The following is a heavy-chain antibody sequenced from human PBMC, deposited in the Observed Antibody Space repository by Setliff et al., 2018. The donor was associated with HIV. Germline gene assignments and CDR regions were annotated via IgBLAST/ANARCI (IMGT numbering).Heavy chain of an antibody. CDR3: ARGSYCGGDCYSPFDY. Sequence: SVKVSCKASGGSFRSYAFSWVRQAPGQGLEWMGGIILIFGTTKYAQNFRGRVTIAADESTTTTYMELSSLVFEDTAVYKCARGSYCGGDCYSPFDYWGQGTLVTVSS. D-gene: IGHD2-21*02. CDR2: IILIFGTT. J-gene: IGHJ4*02. V-gene: IGHV1-69*13. CDR1: GGSFRSYA.